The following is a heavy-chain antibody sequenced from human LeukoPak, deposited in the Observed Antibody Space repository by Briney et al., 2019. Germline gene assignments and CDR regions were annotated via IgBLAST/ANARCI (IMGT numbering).Heavy chain of an antibody. V-gene: IGHV3-9*01. CDR2: ISWNSGSI. CDR3: ASGGLLAFDP. D-gene: IGHD3-3*01. Sequence: PGRSLRLSCAASGFTFDDYAMHWVRQTPGKGLEWVSGISWNSGSIGYADSVKGRFTISRDNAKNSLYLQMNSLRAEDTAVYYCASGGLLAFDPWGQGTLVTVSS. J-gene: IGHJ5*02. CDR1: GFTFDDYA.